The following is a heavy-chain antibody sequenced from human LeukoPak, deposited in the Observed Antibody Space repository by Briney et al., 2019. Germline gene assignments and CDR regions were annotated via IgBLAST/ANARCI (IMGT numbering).Heavy chain of an antibody. Sequence: GGSLRLSCAVYGVTFSGNNLIWVRQPPGKGLEWVSTLHRNGSVRYAPSVNGRFTISRDKSKNTLSLQLSTLRDEDTAVYYCVRVHGGGYWGQGTLVTVSS. CDR3: VRVHGGGY. D-gene: IGHD3-16*01. CDR2: LHRNGSV. J-gene: IGHJ4*02. CDR1: GVTFSGNN. V-gene: IGHV3-53*01.